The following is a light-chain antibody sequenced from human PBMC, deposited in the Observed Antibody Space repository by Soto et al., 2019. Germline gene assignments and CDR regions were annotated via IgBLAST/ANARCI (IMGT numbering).Light chain of an antibody. V-gene: IGKV3-20*01. J-gene: IGKJ1*01. Sequence: EVVLTQSRGTLSLSPGERATLSCRASQSVRNNYLAWYQQKPGQAPRLLIYATSSRATGSPDRFSGSGSGTDFALTISRLEPEDFAVYYCQQYGTSPRTFGQGTKVEIK. CDR2: ATS. CDR3: QQYGTSPRT. CDR1: QSVRNNY.